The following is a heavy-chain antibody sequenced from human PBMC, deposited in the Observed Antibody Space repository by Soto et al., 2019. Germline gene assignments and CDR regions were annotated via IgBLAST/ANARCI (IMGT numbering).Heavy chain of an antibody. D-gene: IGHD6-6*01. V-gene: IGHV1-58*01. CDR1: GFTFTSSA. J-gene: IGHJ6*02. CDR3: AAGSIAARPRFYYYGMDV. CDR2: IVVGSGNT. Sequence: SVKVSCKASGFTFTSSAVQWVRQARGQRLEWIGWIVVGSGNTDYAQKFQERVTITRDMSTSTAYMELSSLRSEDTAVYYCAAGSIAARPRFYYYGMDVWGQGTTVT.